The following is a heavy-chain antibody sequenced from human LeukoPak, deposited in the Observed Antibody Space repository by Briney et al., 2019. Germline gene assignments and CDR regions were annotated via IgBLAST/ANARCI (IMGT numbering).Heavy chain of an antibody. D-gene: IGHD6-19*01. CDR2: IYYSGST. CDR3: ARAATSSGGYMGY. Sequence: PSETLSLTCTVSGGSVSSGSYYWSWIRQPPGKGLEWIGYIYYSGSTNYNPSLKSRVTISVDTSKSQFSLKLSSLTAADTAVFYGARAATSSGGYMGYGGQGTLVTVSS. CDR1: GGSVSSGSYY. J-gene: IGHJ4*02. V-gene: IGHV4-61*01.